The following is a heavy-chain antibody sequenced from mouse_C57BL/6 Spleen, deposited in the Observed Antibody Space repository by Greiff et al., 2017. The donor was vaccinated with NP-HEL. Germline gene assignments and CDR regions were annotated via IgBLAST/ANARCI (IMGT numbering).Heavy chain of an antibody. D-gene: IGHD2-1*01. CDR1: GFNIKDYY. Sequence: EVMLVESGAELVKPGASVKLSCTASGFNIKDYYMHWVKQRTEQGLEWIGRIDPEDGETKYAPKFQGKATITADTSSNTAYLQLSSLTSEDTAVYYCAAVYGNYAWFAYWGQGTLVTVSA. V-gene: IGHV14-2*01. J-gene: IGHJ3*01. CDR2: IDPEDGET. CDR3: AAVYGNYAWFAY.